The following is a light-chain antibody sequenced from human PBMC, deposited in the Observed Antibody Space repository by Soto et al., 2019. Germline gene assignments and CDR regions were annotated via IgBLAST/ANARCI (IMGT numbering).Light chain of an antibody. CDR1: SSDVGGYKY. CDR3: CSYVGRNTYV. V-gene: IGLV2-14*01. CDR2: EVS. Sequence: QSALTQPASVSGSPGQSITISCTGTSSDVGGYKYVSWYQQHPDKAPKLIIFEVSNRPSGISSRFSGSKSGNTASLTISGLRAEDEADYYCCSYVGRNTYVFGTGTKLTVL. J-gene: IGLJ1*01.